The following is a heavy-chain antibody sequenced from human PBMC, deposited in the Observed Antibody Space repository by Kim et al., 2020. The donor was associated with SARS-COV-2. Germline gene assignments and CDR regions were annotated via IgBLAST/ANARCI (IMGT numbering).Heavy chain of an antibody. D-gene: IGHD4-17*01. CDR3: AKAHGDYELHYFDY. J-gene: IGHJ4*02. V-gene: IGHV3-9*01. Sequence: YADSVKGRFTISRDNAKNSLYLQMNSLSAEDTALYYCAKAHGDYELHYFDYWGQGTLVTVSS.